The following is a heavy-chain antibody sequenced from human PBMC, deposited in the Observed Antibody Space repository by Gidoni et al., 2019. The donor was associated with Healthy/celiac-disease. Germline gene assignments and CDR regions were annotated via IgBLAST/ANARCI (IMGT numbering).Heavy chain of an antibody. Sequence: QVQLVQSGSELKKPGASVKVSCKASGYTFTSYAMNWVRQAPGQGLEWMGWINTNTGNPTYAQGFTGRFVFSWDTSVSTAYLQISSLKAEDTAVYYCASTVVAYYYYGMDVWGQGTTVTVSS. CDR2: INTNTGNP. J-gene: IGHJ6*02. D-gene: IGHD2-15*01. V-gene: IGHV7-4-1*02. CDR1: GYTFTSYA. CDR3: ASTVVAYYYYGMDV.